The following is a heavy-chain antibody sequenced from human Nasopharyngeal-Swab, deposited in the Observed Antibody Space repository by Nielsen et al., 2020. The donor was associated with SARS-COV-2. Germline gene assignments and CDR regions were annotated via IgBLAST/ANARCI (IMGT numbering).Heavy chain of an antibody. CDR1: GFTFDDYA. CDR2: ISGDGGST. J-gene: IGHJ6*03. Sequence: GGSRRLSCAASGFTFDDYAMHWVRQAPGKGLEWVSLISGDGGSTYYADSVKGRFTISRDNSKNSLYLQMNSLRTEDTALYYCAKDLKGATTDYYYYYYMDVWGKGTTVTVSS. D-gene: IGHD1-26*01. CDR3: AKDLKGATTDYYYYYYMDV. V-gene: IGHV3-43*02.